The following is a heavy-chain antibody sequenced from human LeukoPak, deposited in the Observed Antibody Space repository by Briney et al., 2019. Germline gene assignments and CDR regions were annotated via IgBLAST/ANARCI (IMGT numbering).Heavy chain of an antibody. CDR3: ARNEEEGCSGYESEAAYYYYYMDV. Sequence: SVKVSCKASGGTFSSYAISWVRQAPGQGLEWMGGIIPIFGGGNSAQKFHGRVTITAAKSTSTAYMELRSMRSEATDAYYCARNEEEGCSGYESEAAYYYYYMDVWGKGTTVTVSS. J-gene: IGHJ6*03. V-gene: IGHV1-69*06. CDR2: IIPIFGGG. D-gene: IGHD5-12*01. CDR1: GGTFSSYA.